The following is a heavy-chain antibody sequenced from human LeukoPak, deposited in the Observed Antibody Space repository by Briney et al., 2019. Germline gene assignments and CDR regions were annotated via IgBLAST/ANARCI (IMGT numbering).Heavy chain of an antibody. J-gene: IGHJ4*02. CDR1: GGSFSAYY. Sequence: SETLSLTCAVYGGSFSAYYWSWIRQPPGKGLEVMGEDNHGGSTNYNPSLKSRVTISVDTSKNQFSLKLSSVTAADTAVYYCARGADSSGYYSIFYFDYWGQGTLVTVSS. D-gene: IGHD3-22*01. V-gene: IGHV4-34*01. CDR3: ARGADSSGYYSIFYFDY. CDR2: DNHGGST.